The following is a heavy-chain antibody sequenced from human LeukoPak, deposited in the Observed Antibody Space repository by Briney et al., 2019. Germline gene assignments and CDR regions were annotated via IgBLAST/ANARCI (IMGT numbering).Heavy chain of an antibody. V-gene: IGHV1-18*01. D-gene: IGHD3-3*01. CDR1: GYTFTSYG. Sequence: ASVKASCKASGYTFTSYGISWVRQAPGQGLEWMGWISAYNGNTNYAQKLQGRVTMTTDTSTSTAYMELRSLRSDDTAVYYCARDRKVLRFLEWLLWNPFDYWGQGTLVTVSS. CDR3: ARDRKVLRFLEWLLWNPFDY. CDR2: ISAYNGNT. J-gene: IGHJ4*02.